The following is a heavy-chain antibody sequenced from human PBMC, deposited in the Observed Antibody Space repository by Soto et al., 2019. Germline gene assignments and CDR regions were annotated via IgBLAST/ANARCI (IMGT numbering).Heavy chain of an antibody. CDR1: GGSIRSYC. V-gene: IGHV4-59*01. CDR3: ARASDFDYGGNSPTGIDY. J-gene: IGHJ4*02. D-gene: IGHD4-17*01. CDR2: ICNSGST. Sequence: SETLSLTCTVSGGSIRSYCWTWIRQPPGEGLEWIGCICNSGSTNYNPSLKSRVTISVDTSKNQFSLKLSSVTAADTAVYYCARASDFDYGGNSPTGIDYWGQGTLVTVSS.